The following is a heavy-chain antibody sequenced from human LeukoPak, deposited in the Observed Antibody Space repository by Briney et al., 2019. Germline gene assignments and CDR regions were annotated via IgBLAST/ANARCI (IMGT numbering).Heavy chain of an antibody. J-gene: IGHJ3*02. V-gene: IGHV3-11*04. D-gene: IGHD6-6*01. CDR2: ISSSGSTI. CDR3: TTSEYSSSSYFTTDAFDI. CDR1: GFTFSDYY. Sequence: GGSLRLSCAASGFTFSDYYMSWIRQAPGKGLEWVSYISSSGSTIYYADSVKGRFTISRDNAKNSLYLQMNSLRAEDTAVYYCTTSEYSSSSYFTTDAFDIWGQGTMVTVSS.